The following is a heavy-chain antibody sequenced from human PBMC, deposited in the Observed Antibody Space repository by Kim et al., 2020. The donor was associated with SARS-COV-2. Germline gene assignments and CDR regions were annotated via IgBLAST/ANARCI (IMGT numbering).Heavy chain of an antibody. CDR3: AKDRRNSCSLDY. CDR1: GFTFSDSG. D-gene: IGHD2-2*01. J-gene: IGHJ4*01. CDR2: ISYDGSDT. Sequence: GGSLRLSCAASGFTFSDSGMHWVRQAPGKGLEWVSIISYDGSDTHYADSVRGRFTISRDSSKNTLYLHMNSLGPEDTAVYYFAKDRRNSCSLDYWGHGTLVTVSS. V-gene: IGHV3-30*18.